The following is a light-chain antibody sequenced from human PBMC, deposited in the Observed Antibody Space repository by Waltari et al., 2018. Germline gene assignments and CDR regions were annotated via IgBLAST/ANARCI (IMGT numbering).Light chain of an antibody. V-gene: IGLV2-8*01. Sequence: QSALTQPPSASGSPGQSVTISCPGTSSAVGGYKYVSWYQQHPGKAPKLIIYEVSKRPSGVPDRFSGSKSGNTASLTVSGLQAEDEADYYCNSYVGSTLFYVFGTGTKVTVV. CDR1: SSAVGGYKY. CDR3: NSYVGSTLFYV. CDR2: EVS. J-gene: IGLJ1*01.